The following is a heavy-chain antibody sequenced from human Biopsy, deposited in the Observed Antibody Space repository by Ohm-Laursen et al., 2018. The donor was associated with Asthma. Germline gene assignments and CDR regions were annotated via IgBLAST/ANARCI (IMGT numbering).Heavy chain of an antibody. V-gene: IGHV4-59*01. D-gene: IGHD2-21*01. J-gene: IGHJ4*02. CDR2: IYYSGTT. Sequence: PSETLSLTCTVSGGSLSGYYWNWIRQPPGKGLEWIGHIYYSGTTKYHPSLKSRVTISVDTSKNQFSLKLRSVTAADAAVYYCARGIARETGLFDHFDYWGQGTLVTVSS. CDR3: ARGIARETGLFDHFDY. CDR1: GGSLSGYY.